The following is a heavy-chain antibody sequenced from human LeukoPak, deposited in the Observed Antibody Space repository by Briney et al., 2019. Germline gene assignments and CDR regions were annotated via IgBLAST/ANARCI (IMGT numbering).Heavy chain of an antibody. CDR2: ISSSTSTI. D-gene: IGHD3-22*01. J-gene: IGHJ1*01. CDR3: ARAQYYDSSGYYYEDYFQR. CDR1: GFTFSSYS. Sequence: PGGSLRLSCAASGFTFSSYSMNWVRQAPGKGLEWISYISSSTSTIYYADSVKGRFTISRDNAKNSLYLQMNSLRDEDTAVYYCARAQYYDSSGYYYEDYFQRWGQGTLVTVSS. V-gene: IGHV3-48*02.